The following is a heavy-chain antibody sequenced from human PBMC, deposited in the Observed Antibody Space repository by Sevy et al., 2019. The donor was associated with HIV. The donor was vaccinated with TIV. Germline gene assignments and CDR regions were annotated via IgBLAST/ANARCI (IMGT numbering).Heavy chain of an antibody. CDR3: ARDVAAAGSYYFDY. Sequence: GGSLRLSCAASGFTFSSYSMNWVRQAPGKGLEWVSYISSSSSTIYYADSVKGRFTISRDNAKNSLYVQMNSLRDEDTAVYYCARDVAAAGSYYFDYWGQGTLVTVSS. J-gene: IGHJ4*02. CDR2: ISSSSSTI. D-gene: IGHD6-13*01. CDR1: GFTFSSYS. V-gene: IGHV3-48*02.